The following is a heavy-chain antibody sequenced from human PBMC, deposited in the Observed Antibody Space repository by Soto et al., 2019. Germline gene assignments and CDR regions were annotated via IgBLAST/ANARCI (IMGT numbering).Heavy chain of an antibody. V-gene: IGHV3-23*01. CDR1: GFTFSSYA. J-gene: IGHJ3*02. CDR3: AKDPADNDAFDI. Sequence: GALRLSCAASGFTFSSYAMSWVRQAPGKGLEWVSAISGSGGSTYYADSVKGRFTISRDNSKNTLYLQMNSLRAEDTAVYYCAKDPADNDAFDIWGQGTMVTVSS. D-gene: IGHD6-13*01. CDR2: ISGSGGST.